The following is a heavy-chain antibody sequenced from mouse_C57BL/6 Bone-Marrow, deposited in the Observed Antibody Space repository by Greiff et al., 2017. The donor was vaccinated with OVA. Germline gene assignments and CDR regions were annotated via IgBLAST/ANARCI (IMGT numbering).Heavy chain of an antibody. CDR1: GYSITSGYD. CDR2: ISYSGST. J-gene: IGHJ4*01. V-gene: IGHV3-1*01. D-gene: IGHD3-2*02. CDR3: AYRSGDRGDMDY. Sequence: VQLKESGPGMVKPSQSLSLTCTVTGYSITSGYDWHWIRHFPGNKLEWMGYISYSGSTNYNPSLKSRISITHDTSKNHFFLKLNSVTTEDTATYYCAYRSGDRGDMDYRGQGTPVTVSS.